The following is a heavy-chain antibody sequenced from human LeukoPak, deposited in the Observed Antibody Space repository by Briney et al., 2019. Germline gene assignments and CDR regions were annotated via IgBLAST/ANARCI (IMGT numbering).Heavy chain of an antibody. CDR2: ISKSSSNI. D-gene: IGHD2-15*01. CDR1: GFTFSSYS. V-gene: IGHV3-21*01. Sequence: GGSLRLSCAASGFTFSSYSMNWVRQAPGKGLEWVSSISKSSSNIYYADSVRGRLTISRDNAKNSLYLQMNSLTAEDTAVFYCARGIGYCSGGSCYMDYWGQGTLVTVSS. CDR3: ARGIGYCSGGSCYMDY. J-gene: IGHJ4*02.